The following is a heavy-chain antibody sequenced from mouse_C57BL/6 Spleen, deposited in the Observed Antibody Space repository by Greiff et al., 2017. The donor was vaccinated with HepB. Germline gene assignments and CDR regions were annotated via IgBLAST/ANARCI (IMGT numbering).Heavy chain of an antibody. Sequence: EVQLQESGPGLVKPSQSLSLTCSVTGYSITSGYYWNWIRQFPGNKLEWMGYISYDGSNNYNPSLKNRISITHDTSKNQFFLKLNSVTTEDTATYYCARKGIYDGYWYFDVWGTGTTVTVSS. CDR2: ISYDGSN. J-gene: IGHJ1*03. CDR3: ARKGIYDGYWYFDV. CDR1: GYSITSGYY. D-gene: IGHD2-3*01. V-gene: IGHV3-6*01.